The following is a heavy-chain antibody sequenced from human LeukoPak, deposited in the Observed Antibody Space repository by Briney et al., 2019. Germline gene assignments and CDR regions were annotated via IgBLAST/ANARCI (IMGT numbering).Heavy chain of an antibody. V-gene: IGHV3-30*18. CDR3: AKEIYYDSSAFFDY. Sequence: PGGSLRLSCAASGFSFRSYGIHWVRQAPGTGLEWVAVIGSDGSKKYYADSVKGRFTISRDNSKNTLYLQMNSLRTEDTAMYFCAKEIYYDSSAFFDYWGQGTLVTVSS. J-gene: IGHJ4*02. D-gene: IGHD3-22*01. CDR2: IGSDGSKK. CDR1: GFSFRSYG.